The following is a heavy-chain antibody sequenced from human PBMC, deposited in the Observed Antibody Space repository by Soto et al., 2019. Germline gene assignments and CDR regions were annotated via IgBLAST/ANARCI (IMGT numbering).Heavy chain of an antibody. CDR1: GFTVSSNY. CDR2: IYSGGST. D-gene: IGHD6-19*01. V-gene: IGHV3-53*04. J-gene: IGHJ6*02. Sequence: GGSLRLSCAASGFTVSSNYMSWVRQAPGKGLEWVSVIYSGGSTYYADSVKGRFTISRHNSKNTLYLQMNSLGAEDTAVYYCASSQASLGYSSGWSYYYYGMDVWGQGTTVTVSS. CDR3: ASSQASLGYSSGWSYYYYGMDV.